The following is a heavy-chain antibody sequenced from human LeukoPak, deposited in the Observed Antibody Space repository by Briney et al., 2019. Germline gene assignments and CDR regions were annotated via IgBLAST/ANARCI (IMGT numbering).Heavy chain of an antibody. CDR1: GGSISSYY. J-gene: IGHJ4*02. V-gene: IGHV4-4*07. CDR3: ASGGVAGRWPLDY. CDR2: IQISGNT. Sequence: PSETLSLTCTVSGGSISSYYCSWIRQPAGKGLEWIGRIQISGNTNYNPSLKSRATMSVDTSKNQFSLKLTSVTAADTAVYYCASGGVAGRWPLDYWGQGTLVTVSS. D-gene: IGHD6-19*01.